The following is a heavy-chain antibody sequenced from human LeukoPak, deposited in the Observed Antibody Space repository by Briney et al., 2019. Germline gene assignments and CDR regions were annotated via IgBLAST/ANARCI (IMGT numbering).Heavy chain of an antibody. CDR3: AKACLVATTPGRGMDV. Sequence: GGSLRLSCGASGYPFRNYGMHWVRQAPGKGLEWVAAVGHNAAGTYYADSVKGRFTISRDNSRNTMYLQMNSLTAEDTAVYYCAKACLVATTPGRGMDVWGQGTTVAVSS. CDR1: GYPFRNYG. J-gene: IGHJ6*02. CDR2: VGHNAAGT. D-gene: IGHD5-24*01. V-gene: IGHV3-23*01.